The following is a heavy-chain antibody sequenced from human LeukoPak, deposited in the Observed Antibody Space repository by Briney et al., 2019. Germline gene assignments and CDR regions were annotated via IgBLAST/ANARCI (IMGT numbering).Heavy chain of an antibody. CDR2: ISWDGGST. D-gene: IGHD6-19*01. CDR1: GFTFDDYA. J-gene: IGHJ4*02. V-gene: IGHV3-43D*03. Sequence: GGSLRLSCAASGFTFDDYAMHWVRQAPGKGLEWVSLISWDGGSTYYADSVKGRFTISRDNSKNSLYLQMNSLRAEDTALYYCAKASSRGIAVAGTSFDYWGQGTLVTVSS. CDR3: AKASSRGIAVAGTSFDY.